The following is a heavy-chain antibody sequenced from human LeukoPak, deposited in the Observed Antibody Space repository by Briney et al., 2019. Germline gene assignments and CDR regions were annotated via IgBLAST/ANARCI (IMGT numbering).Heavy chain of an antibody. CDR1: GGSISSYY. V-gene: IGHV4-4*07. Sequence: SETLSLTCTVSGGSISSYYWSWIRQPAGKGLEWIGRIYTSGSTNYNPSLKSRVTISVDTSKNQFSLKLYSVTAADTAVYYCARRSSSGFEWDYWGQGTLVTVSS. CDR2: IYTSGST. CDR3: ARRSSSGFEWDY. D-gene: IGHD3-22*01. J-gene: IGHJ4*02.